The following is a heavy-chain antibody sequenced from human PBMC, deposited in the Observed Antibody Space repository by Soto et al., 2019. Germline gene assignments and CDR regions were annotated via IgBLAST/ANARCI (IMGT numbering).Heavy chain of an antibody. Sequence: ASVKVSCKASGYTFNSYGIGWVRQAPGQGLEWMGWISAYNDNTNYAQNLQGRVTMTTDTSTSTAYMELRSLRSDDTAVYYCARGLNGYLYYFDYWGQGTLVTVSS. CDR2: ISAYNDNT. V-gene: IGHV1-18*01. J-gene: IGHJ4*02. CDR1: GYTFNSYG. CDR3: ARGLNGYLYYFDY. D-gene: IGHD5-18*01.